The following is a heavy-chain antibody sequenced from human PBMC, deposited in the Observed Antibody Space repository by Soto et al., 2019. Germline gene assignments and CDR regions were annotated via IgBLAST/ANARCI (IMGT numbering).Heavy chain of an antibody. Sequence: ASVKVSCKASGYTFTSYAMYWVRQAPGQRLEWMGWINAGNGNTKYSQKFQGRVTITRDTSASTAYMELSSVRSEDTAVYYCARDGFAVDYYFDYWGQGTLVTVSS. CDR1: GYTFTSYA. D-gene: IGHD2-2*01. J-gene: IGHJ4*02. CDR2: INAGNGNT. V-gene: IGHV1-3*01. CDR3: ARDGFAVDYYFDY.